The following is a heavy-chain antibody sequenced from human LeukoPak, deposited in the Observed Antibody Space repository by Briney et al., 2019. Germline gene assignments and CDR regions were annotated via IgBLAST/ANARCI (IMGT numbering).Heavy chain of an antibody. V-gene: IGHV3-30*02. CDR2: IRYDGSNK. D-gene: IGHD6-6*01. J-gene: IGHJ4*02. Sequence: PGGSLRLSCAASGFTFSSYGMHWVRQAPGKGLEWVAFIRYDGSNKYYADSVKGRFTISRDNSKNTLYLHMNSLRAEDTGVYYCAKDFPEASIAARSGTGTDYWGQGTLVTVSS. CDR3: AKDFPEASIAARSGTGTDY. CDR1: GFTFSSYG.